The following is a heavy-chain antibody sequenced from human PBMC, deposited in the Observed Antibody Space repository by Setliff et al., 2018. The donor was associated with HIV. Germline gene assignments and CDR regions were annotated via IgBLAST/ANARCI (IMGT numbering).Heavy chain of an antibody. CDR3: ARDYWKVPDH. J-gene: IGHJ4*02. V-gene: IGHV1-69*05. Sequence: SVKVSCKASGGTLSNYPISWVRQVRGQGLEWMGRISPIFGTANSAQKFQGRVTITRDTSASTAYMELSSLRSEDTAVYYCARDYWKVPDHWGQGTLVTVSS. CDR1: GGTLSNYP. D-gene: IGHD1-1*01. CDR2: ISPIFGTA.